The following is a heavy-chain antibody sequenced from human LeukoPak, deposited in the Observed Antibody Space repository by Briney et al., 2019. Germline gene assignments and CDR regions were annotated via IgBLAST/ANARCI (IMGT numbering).Heavy chain of an antibody. V-gene: IGHV4-59*08. D-gene: IGHD1-26*01. J-gene: IGHJ4*02. Sequence: PSETLSLTCTVPGGSISSYYWSWIRQPPGKGLEWIGYIYYSGSTNYNPSLKSRVTISVDTSKNQFSLKLSSVTAADTAVYYCARRNVGATSTYFGSWGQGTLVTVSS. CDR1: GGSISSYY. CDR2: IYYSGST. CDR3: ARRNVGATSTYFGS.